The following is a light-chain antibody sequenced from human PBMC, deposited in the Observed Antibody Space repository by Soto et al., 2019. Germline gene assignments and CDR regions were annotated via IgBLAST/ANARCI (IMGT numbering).Light chain of an antibody. Sequence: EIVLTQSPATLSLSPGERATLSCGASQSVSSSYLALYQQKPGQAPRLLISGTSTRATGIPARFSGSGSGTEFTLTISSLQSEDFATYYCQQYSKWPTFGQGTRLEI. J-gene: IGKJ5*01. CDR3: QQYSKWPT. CDR1: QSVSSSY. V-gene: IGKV3-15*01. CDR2: GTS.